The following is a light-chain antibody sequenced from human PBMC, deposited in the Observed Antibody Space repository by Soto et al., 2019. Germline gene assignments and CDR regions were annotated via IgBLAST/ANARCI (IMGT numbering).Light chain of an antibody. V-gene: IGLV2-14*03. CDR1: SSDVGGYNY. CDR2: DVS. Sequence: QSALTQPASVSGSPGQSITISCTGTSSDVGGYNYVSWYQHHPGKAPKLMIYDVSNRPSGVSSRFSGSKSGNTASLIISGLQAEVEADYYCSSYTSSSTLSTYVFGTGTKLTVL. CDR3: SSYTSSSTLSTYV. J-gene: IGLJ1*01.